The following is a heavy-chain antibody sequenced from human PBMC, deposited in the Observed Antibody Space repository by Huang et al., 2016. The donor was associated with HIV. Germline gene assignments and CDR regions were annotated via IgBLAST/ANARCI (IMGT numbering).Heavy chain of an antibody. J-gene: IGHJ3*02. V-gene: IGHV5-51*01. Sequence: EVQLVQSGAVVNKPGESLKISCKVSGYTFNGSWIVWVRPMPGNGLEWRGRIQPAGSDTTCSPAVQGQLTSTADKSMSTADWQWSGLKASDSARYDSARRGVGEFGVEPTGLGTFDSWGQGTMVTVSS. CDR3: ARRGVGEFGVEPTGLGTFDS. CDR1: GYTFNGSW. CDR2: IQPAGSDT. D-gene: IGHD2-2*01.